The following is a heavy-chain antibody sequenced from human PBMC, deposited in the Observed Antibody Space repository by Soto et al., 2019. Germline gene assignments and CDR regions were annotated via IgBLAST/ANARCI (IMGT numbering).Heavy chain of an antibody. V-gene: IGHV3-30-3*01. J-gene: IGHJ6*02. D-gene: IGHD3-3*01. CDR2: ISYDGSNK. CDR3: ARGIFWSGYYRGYYYGMDV. CDR1: GFTFSSYA. Sequence: GGSLRLSCAASGFTFSSYAMHWVRQAPGKGLEWVAVISYDGSNKYYADSVKGRFTISRDNSKNTLYLQMNSLRAEDTAVYYCARGIFWSGYYRGYYYGMDVWGQGTTVTVSS.